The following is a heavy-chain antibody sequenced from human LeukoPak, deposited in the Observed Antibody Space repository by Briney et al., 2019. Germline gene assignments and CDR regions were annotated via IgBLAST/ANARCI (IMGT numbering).Heavy chain of an antibody. CDR2: IHYSGTT. Sequence: SSETLSLTCTVSGGSISGYYWSWIRQPPGKGLEWIGYIHYSGTTKYNPSLKSRVTVSLDKSKNLLFLKMTSVTAADTAVYYCSRENGAFSPFGYWGQGTLVTVSS. J-gene: IGHJ4*02. D-gene: IGHD2-8*01. CDR1: GGSISGYY. V-gene: IGHV4-59*12. CDR3: SRENGAFSPFGY.